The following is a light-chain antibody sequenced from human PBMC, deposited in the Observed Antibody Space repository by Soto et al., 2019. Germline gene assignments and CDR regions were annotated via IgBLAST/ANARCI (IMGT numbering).Light chain of an antibody. CDR3: NSCTSMNTYV. V-gene: IGLV2-14*03. CDR1: SSDIGGYDF. J-gene: IGLJ1*01. Sequence: QSVLTQPASVSGSPGQSITISCTGTSSDIGGYDFVSWYQQHPGKAPKLMIYDVINRPSGVPNRFSGSKSGTTASLTISGLQAEDEADYYCNSCTSMNTYVFRTGTKV. CDR2: DVI.